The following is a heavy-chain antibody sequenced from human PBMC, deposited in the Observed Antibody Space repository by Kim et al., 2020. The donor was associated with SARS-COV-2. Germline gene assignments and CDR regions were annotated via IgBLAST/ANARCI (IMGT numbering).Heavy chain of an antibody. V-gene: IGHV4-4*02. Sequence: SETLSLTCAVSGGSISSSNWWSWVRQPPGKGLEWIGEIYHSGSTNYNPSLKSRVTISVDKSKNQFSLKLSSVTAADTAVYYCARVGPPYYYDSSGRGYAFDIWGQGTMVTVSS. CDR2: IYHSGST. J-gene: IGHJ3*02. CDR3: ARVGPPYYYDSSGRGYAFDI. D-gene: IGHD3-22*01. CDR1: GGSISSSNW.